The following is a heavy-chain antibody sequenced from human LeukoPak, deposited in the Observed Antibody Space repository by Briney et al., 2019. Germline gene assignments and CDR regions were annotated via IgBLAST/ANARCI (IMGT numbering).Heavy chain of an antibody. CDR3: AKDRLVGATVTPDY. J-gene: IGHJ4*02. CDR2: ISGGAITT. CDR1: GFTFSSYA. Sequence: PGGSLRLSCAASGFTFSSYAMSWVRQTPGKGLEWVSAISGGAITTYYADSVKGRFTISRDNSNNTVYLQMNSLRVEDTALYYCAKDRLVGATVTPDYWGQGTLVTVS. V-gene: IGHV3-23*01. D-gene: IGHD1-26*01.